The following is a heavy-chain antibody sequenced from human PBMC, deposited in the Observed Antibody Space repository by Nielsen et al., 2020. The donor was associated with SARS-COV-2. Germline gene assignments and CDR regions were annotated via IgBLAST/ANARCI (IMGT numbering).Heavy chain of an antibody. J-gene: IGHJ1*01. CDR2: VYYDGST. V-gene: IGHV4-39*01. CDR3: ARTYGDYLEFFHR. CDR1: GDSTISSRYY. D-gene: IGHD4-17*01. Sequence: SETLSLTCTVSGDSTISSRYYWGWLHQPPGKGLEWIGSVYYDGSTYYNPSLKSRVTISVDTSKNQFSLKLRSVTAADTAVYYCARTYGDYLEFFHRWGQGTLVTVSS.